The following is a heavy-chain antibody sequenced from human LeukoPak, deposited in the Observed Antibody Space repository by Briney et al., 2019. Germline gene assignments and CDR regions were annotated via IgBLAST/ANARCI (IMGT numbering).Heavy chain of an antibody. D-gene: IGHD3-3*01. CDR3: ARARGIFGVVMD. J-gene: IGHJ4*02. Sequence: GASVKVSCKANGYTFIIHGISWVRQAPGQGLEWMGWISPYNGNTNYAQNLQGRVTMTTDTSTSTAYMELRSLRSDDTAVYYCARARGIFGVVMDWGQGTLVTASS. CDR2: ISPYNGNT. CDR1: GYTFIIHG. V-gene: IGHV1-18*01.